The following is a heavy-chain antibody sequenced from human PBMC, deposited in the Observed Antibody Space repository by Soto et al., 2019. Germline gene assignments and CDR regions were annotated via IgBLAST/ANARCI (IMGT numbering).Heavy chain of an antibody. D-gene: IGHD2-2*03. CDR1: GYTFTSYG. V-gene: IGHV1-18*01. Sequence: ASVKVSCKASGYTFTSYGISWVRQAPGQGLEWMGWISAYNGNTNYAQKLQGRVTMTTDISTSTAYMELRSLISDDTAVYYCARVDIVVVPAAMVQGAFDIWGQGTMVTVSS. J-gene: IGHJ3*02. CDR3: ARVDIVVVPAAMVQGAFDI. CDR2: ISAYNGNT.